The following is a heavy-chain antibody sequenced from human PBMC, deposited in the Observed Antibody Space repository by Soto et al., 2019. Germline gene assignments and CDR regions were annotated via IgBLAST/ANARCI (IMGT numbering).Heavy chain of an antibody. Sequence: PSETLSLTCTVSGGSISSSSYYWGWIRQPPGKGLEWIGSIYYSGSTYYNPSLKSRVTISVDTSKNQFSLKLSSVTAADTAVYYCAGPGIAVGSVVFWGQGTLVT. D-gene: IGHD6-19*01. J-gene: IGHJ4*02. CDR3: AGPGIAVGSVVF. CDR1: GGSISSSSYY. CDR2: IYYSGST. V-gene: IGHV4-39*01.